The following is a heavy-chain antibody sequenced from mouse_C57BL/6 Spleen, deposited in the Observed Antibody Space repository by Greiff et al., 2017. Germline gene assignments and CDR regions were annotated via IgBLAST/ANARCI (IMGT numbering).Heavy chain of an antibody. D-gene: IGHD2-3*01. J-gene: IGHJ2*01. CDR2: IDPNSGGT. V-gene: IGHV1-72*01. CDR3: ARLYDGYYRGNFFDY. CDR1: GYTFTSYW. Sequence: QVQLQQPGAELVKPGASVKLSCKASGYTFTSYWMHWVKQRPGRGLEWIGRIDPNSGGTKYNEKFKSKATLTVDKPSSTAYMQLSSLTSEDSAFYYCARLYDGYYRGNFFDYWGQGTTLTVSS.